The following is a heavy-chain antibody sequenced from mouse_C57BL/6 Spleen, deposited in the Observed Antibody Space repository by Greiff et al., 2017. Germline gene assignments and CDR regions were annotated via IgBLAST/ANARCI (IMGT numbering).Heavy chain of an antibody. J-gene: IGHJ1*03. Sequence: VQLQQSGPELVKPGASVKIPCKASGYTFTDYNMDWVEQSHGKSLEWIGDINPNNGGTIYNQKFKGKATLTVDKSSSTSYMELRSLTSEDTAVYYCARRNSLDVWGTGTTVTFSS. CDR2: INPNNGGT. CDR1: GYTFTDYN. V-gene: IGHV1-18*01. CDR3: ARRNSLDV.